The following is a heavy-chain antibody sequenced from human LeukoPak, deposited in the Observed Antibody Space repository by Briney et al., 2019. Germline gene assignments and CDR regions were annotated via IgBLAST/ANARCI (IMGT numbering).Heavy chain of an antibody. CDR3: TRERGDGYKARDY. V-gene: IGHV3-49*04. D-gene: IGHD5-24*01. CDR1: GFTFGDYA. J-gene: IGHJ4*02. CDR2: IRSKAYGGTT. Sequence: PGGSLRLSCTASGFTFGDYAMSWVRQAPGKGLEWVGFIRSKAYGGTTEYAASVKGRFTISREDSKSIAYLQMNSLKTEDTAVYYCTRERGDGYKARDYWGQGTLVTVSS.